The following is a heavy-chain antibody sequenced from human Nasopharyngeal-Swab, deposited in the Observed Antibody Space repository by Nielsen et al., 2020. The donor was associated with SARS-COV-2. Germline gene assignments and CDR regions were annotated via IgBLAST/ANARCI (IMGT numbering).Heavy chain of an antibody. CDR2: IYYNGNT. V-gene: IGHV4-39*01. D-gene: IGHD6-13*01. J-gene: IGHJ4*02. CDR1: GDPIAYSTFY. Sequence: SETLSLTCTVSGDPIAYSTFYWGWIRQPPGKGLERIGNIYYNGNTYQNPSLKSRLTISVDKSKNQFSLQLSSVTAADTAVYYCVRSSSWYYFDYWAQGTQVTVSS. CDR3: VRSSSWYYFDY.